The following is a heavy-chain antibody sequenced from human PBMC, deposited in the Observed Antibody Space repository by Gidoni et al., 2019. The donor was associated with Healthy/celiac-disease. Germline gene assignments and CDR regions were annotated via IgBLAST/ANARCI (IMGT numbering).Heavy chain of an antibody. CDR1: GYTFTSYY. CDR3: ASTTRGEQQLGHFDY. D-gene: IGHD6-13*01. CDR2: INPSGGST. J-gene: IGHJ4*02. Sequence: KASGYTFTSYYMHWVRQAPGQGLEWMGIINPSGGSTSYAQKFQGRVTMTRDTSTSTVYMELSSLRSEDTAVYYCASTTRGEQQLGHFDYWGQGTLVTVSS. V-gene: IGHV1-46*01.